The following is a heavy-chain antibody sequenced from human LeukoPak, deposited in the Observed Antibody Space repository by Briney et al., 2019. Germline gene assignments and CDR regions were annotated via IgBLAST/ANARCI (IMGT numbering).Heavy chain of an antibody. D-gene: IGHD5-18*01. V-gene: IGHV4-4*07. CDR1: GGSISSYY. J-gene: IGHJ3*02. Sequence: SETLSLTCTVSGGSISSYYWTWIRQPAGKGLEWIGRIYTSGSTNYNPSLKSRVTMSVDTSKNQFSLKLSSVTAAGTAVYYCARGDTNMATDAFDIRGQGTMVTVSS. CDR3: ARGDTNMATDAFDI. CDR2: IYTSGST.